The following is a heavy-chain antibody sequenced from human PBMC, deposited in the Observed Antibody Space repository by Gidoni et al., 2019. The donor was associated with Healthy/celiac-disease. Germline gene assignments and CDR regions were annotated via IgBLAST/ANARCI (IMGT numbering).Heavy chain of an antibody. CDR1: GFTFSSYD. CDR3: ARGNTVTYAFDI. Sequence: EVQLLESGGGLVQPGGSLSLSCAASGFTFSSYDMHWVRPATGKGLEWVSAIGTAGDPYYPGYVKGRFTISRENAKNALYLQMNSLRAGDTAVYYCARGNTVTYAFDIWGQGTMVTVSS. D-gene: IGHD4-17*01. V-gene: IGHV3-13*05. J-gene: IGHJ3*02. CDR2: IGTAGDP.